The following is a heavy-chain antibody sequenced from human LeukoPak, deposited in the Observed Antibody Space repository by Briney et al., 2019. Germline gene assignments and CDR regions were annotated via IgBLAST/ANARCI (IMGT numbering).Heavy chain of an antibody. CDR2: IYYSGST. Sequence: PSETLSLTCTVSGGSLSSGSYYWSWIRQPPGKGLEWIVYIYYSGSTNYNPSLKGRVTISVDTSKNQFSLKLSSVTAADTAVYYCARGGRYYYGSYNWFDPWGQGTLVTVSS. V-gene: IGHV4-61*01. J-gene: IGHJ5*02. CDR1: GGSLSSGSYY. CDR3: ARGGRYYYGSYNWFDP. D-gene: IGHD3-10*01.